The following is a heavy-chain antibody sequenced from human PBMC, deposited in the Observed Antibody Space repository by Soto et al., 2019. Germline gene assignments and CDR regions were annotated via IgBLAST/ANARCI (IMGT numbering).Heavy chain of an antibody. J-gene: IGHJ4*02. CDR1: GGTFSSYA. Sequence: SVKVSCKASGGTFSSYAISWVRQAPGQGLEWMGGIIPIFGTANYAQKFQGRVTITADESTSTAYMELSSLRSEDTAVYYCARDPYCGGDCYSPYFDYWGQGTLVTVSS. CDR2: IIPIFGTA. D-gene: IGHD2-21*02. CDR3: ARDPYCGGDCYSPYFDY. V-gene: IGHV1-69*13.